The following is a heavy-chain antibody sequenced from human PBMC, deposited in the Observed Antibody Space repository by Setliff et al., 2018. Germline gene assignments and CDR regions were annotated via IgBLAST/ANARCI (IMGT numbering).Heavy chain of an antibody. V-gene: IGHV4-34*01. CDR3: ARGSGEWLFGAYYYYGMDV. CDR1: GGSFSGYY. Sequence: ASETLSLTCAVYGGSFSGYYWSWIRQPPGKGLEWIGAINHSGSTNYNPSLKSRVTISVDTSKNQFSLKLSSVTAADTAVYHCARGSGEWLFGAYYYYGMDVWGQGTTVTVSS. D-gene: IGHD3-3*01. J-gene: IGHJ6*02. CDR2: INHSGST.